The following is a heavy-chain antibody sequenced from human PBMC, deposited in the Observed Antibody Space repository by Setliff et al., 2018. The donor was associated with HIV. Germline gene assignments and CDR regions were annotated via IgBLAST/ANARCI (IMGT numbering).Heavy chain of an antibody. D-gene: IGHD3-10*01. Sequence: ASVKVSCKTSGYSFSDYDINWVRQAPGKGLEWMGWMSPNSGSTGIAQKFQGRVTVTRNSSIRTAYMELSSLRSEDTAVYYCARGRRLLRGILDYWGRGSRVTVS. J-gene: IGHJ4*02. CDR1: GYSFSDYD. CDR2: MSPNSGST. CDR3: ARGRRLLRGILDY. V-gene: IGHV1-8*02.